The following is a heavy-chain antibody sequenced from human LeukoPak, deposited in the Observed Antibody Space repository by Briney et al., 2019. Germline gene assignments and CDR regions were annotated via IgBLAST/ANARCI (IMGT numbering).Heavy chain of an antibody. Sequence: PGGSLRLSCAASGFTFTDYYMSWIRQAPGKGLEWVSYITNSGTTIYYADSVKGRFTISRDNARNSLYLQMNSLRAEDTAVYYCARHARFWSGYWGHFDYWGQGTLVTVSS. D-gene: IGHD3-3*01. CDR2: ITNSGTTI. CDR1: GFTFTDYY. J-gene: IGHJ4*02. V-gene: IGHV3-11*04. CDR3: ARHARFWSGYWGHFDY.